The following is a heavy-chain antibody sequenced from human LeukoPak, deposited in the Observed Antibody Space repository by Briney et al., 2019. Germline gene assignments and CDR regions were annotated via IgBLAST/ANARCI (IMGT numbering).Heavy chain of an antibody. CDR3: TTDPPYIKQKVPAASDYRENY. CDR1: GFTFSNAW. D-gene: IGHD2-2*01. Sequence: PGGSLRLSCAASGFTFSNAWMSWVRQAPGKGLEWVGRIKSKTDGGTTDYAAPVKGRFTISRDDSKNKLYLQMNSLKTEDTAVYYCTTDPPYIKQKVPAASDYRENYWGQGTLVTVSS. J-gene: IGHJ4*02. CDR2: IKSKTDGGTT. V-gene: IGHV3-15*01.